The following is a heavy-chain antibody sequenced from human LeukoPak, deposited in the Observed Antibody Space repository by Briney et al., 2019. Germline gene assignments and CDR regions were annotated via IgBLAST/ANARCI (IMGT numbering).Heavy chain of an antibody. Sequence: SETLSLTCGASGGSISTTDWWTWVRQPPGKGLEWIGEISHTGSGNYSPSLKSRATISTDTAENRFSLKLTSVTAAVTAVYYCARVRCSGGTCFYFDYWGQGTLVTVSS. CDR3: ARVRCSGGTCFYFDY. CDR2: ISHTGSG. CDR1: GGSISTTDW. D-gene: IGHD2-15*01. J-gene: IGHJ4*02. V-gene: IGHV4/OR15-8*02.